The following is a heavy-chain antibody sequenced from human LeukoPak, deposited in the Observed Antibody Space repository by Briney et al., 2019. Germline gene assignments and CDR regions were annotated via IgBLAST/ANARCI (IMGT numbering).Heavy chain of an antibody. V-gene: IGHV1-18*01. CDR2: ISAYNGNT. Sequence: ASVKVSCKASGYTFTSYGISWVRQAPGQGLEWMGWISAYNGNTNYAEKLQGRVTMTTDTSTSTAYMELRSLRSDVTAVYYCASRLVAGAFDYWGQGTLVTVSS. D-gene: IGHD6-19*01. J-gene: IGHJ4*02. CDR3: ASRLVAGAFDY. CDR1: GYTFTSYG.